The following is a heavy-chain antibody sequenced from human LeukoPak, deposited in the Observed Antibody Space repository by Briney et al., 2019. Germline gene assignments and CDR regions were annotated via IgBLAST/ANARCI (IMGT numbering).Heavy chain of an antibody. CDR3: ARVGGPPMDV. CDR1: GYTFTSYA. J-gene: IGHJ6*02. Sequence: ASVTVSCTASGYTFTSYAMHGVRQAPGQRREGMGWINAGNGNTKYSQKFQGRVTITRDTSASTAYMELSSLSSEDTAVYYCARVGGPPMDVWGQGTTVTVSS. CDR2: INAGNGNT. V-gene: IGHV1-3*01.